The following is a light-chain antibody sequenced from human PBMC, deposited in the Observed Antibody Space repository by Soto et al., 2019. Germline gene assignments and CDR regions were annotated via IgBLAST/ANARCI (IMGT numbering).Light chain of an antibody. CDR3: QQYGGSPIT. J-gene: IGKJ5*01. CDR1: QSITSN. CDR2: GAT. Sequence: EIVLTQSPGTLSLSPGERATLSCRASQSITSNLAWYQQKPGQAPGLLISGATSRATGIPDRFSGSGSGTDFTLTISRLDPEDFALYYCQQYGGSPITFGLGTRLEIK. V-gene: IGKV3-20*01.